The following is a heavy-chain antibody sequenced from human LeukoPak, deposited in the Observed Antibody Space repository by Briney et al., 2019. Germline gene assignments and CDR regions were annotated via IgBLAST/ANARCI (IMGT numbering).Heavy chain of an antibody. CDR2: FYYSGRT. V-gene: IGHV4-39*01. J-gene: IGHJ4*02. D-gene: IGHD3-22*01. CDR3: ASWRYYYDDSGHYSGDY. Sequence: SETLSLTCTVSGGSISSSSYYWGWIRQPPGKGLEWIGSFYYSGRTYYNPSLKSRVSISVDTSKNQFSLKLSSVTAADTAVYYCASWRYYYDDSGHYSGDYWGRGTLVTVSS. CDR1: GGSISSSSYY.